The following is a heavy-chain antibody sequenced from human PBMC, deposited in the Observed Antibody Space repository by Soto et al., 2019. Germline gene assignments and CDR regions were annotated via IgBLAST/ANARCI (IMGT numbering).Heavy chain of an antibody. CDR3: ARQRSIAVAGTAHYYYYYGMDV. V-gene: IGHV3-53*05. CDR2: IYSGGST. Sequence: HPGGSLRLSCAASGFTVSSNYMSWVRQAPGKGLEWVSVIYSGGSTYYADSVKGRFTISRDNSKNTLYLQMNSLRAEDTAVYYCARQRSIAVAGTAHYYYYYGMDVWGQGTTVTVSS. CDR1: GFTVSSNY. D-gene: IGHD6-19*01. J-gene: IGHJ6*02.